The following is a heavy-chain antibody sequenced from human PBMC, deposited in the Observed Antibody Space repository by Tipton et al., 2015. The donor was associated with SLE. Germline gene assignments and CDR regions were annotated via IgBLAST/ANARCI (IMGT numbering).Heavy chain of an antibody. CDR2: IRYDGENK. CDR3: AREPEQYLEWLFGY. Sequence: GSLRLSCAPSGFSFSYYSMHWVRQAPGKGLEWVAFIRYDGENKYYADSVKGRFTISRDNSRNTLFLQMNSLRPEDTALYYCAREPEQYLEWLFGYWGPGTLVTVSS. D-gene: IGHD3-3*01. CDR1: GFSFSYYS. J-gene: IGHJ4*01. V-gene: IGHV3-30*02.